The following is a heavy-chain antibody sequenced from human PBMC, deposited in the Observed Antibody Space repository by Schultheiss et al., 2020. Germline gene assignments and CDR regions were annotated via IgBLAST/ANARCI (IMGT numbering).Heavy chain of an antibody. J-gene: IGHJ3*02. CDR3: ARDLQQLGAFDI. D-gene: IGHD6-13*01. CDR1: GFTFSSYS. V-gene: IGHV3-21*01. Sequence: GGSLRLSCAASGFTFSSYSMNWVRQAPGKGLEWVSSISSSSSYIYYADSVKGRFTISRDNAKNSLYLQMNSLRAEDTAVYYCARDLQQLGAFDIWGQGTMVTVSS. CDR2: ISSSSSYI.